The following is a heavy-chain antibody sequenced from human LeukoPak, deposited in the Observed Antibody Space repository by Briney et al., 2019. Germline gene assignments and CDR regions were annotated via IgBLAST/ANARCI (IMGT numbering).Heavy chain of an antibody. CDR1: GYTFTSYD. V-gene: IGHV1-8*03. J-gene: IGHJ4*02. CDR2: INPNSGGT. CDR3: ARPYCDSSGYHALDY. D-gene: IGHD3-22*01. Sequence: GASVKVSCKASGYTFTSYDINWVRQAPGQGLEWMGWINPNSGGTNYAQKFQGRVTITTDESTSTAYMELSSLRSEDTAVYYCARPYCDSSGYHALDYWGQGTLVTVSS.